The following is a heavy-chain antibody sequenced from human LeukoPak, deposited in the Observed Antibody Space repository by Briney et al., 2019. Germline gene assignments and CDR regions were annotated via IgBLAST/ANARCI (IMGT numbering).Heavy chain of an antibody. V-gene: IGHV4-34*01. CDR3: ARGSSIVVVPAAHHWFDP. CDR2: INHSGST. J-gene: IGHJ5*02. CDR1: GGSFSGYY. Sequence: SETLSLTCAVYGGSFSGYYWSWIRQPPGKGLEWIGEINHSGSTNYNPSLKSRLTISVDTSKNQFSLKLSSVTAADTAVYYCARGSSIVVVPAAHHWFDPWGQGTLVTVSS. D-gene: IGHD2-2*01.